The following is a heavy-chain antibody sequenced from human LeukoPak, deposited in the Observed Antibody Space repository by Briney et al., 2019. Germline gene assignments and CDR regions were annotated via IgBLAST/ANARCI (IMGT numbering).Heavy chain of an antibody. CDR3: AREGRGGWTPL. J-gene: IGHJ4*02. D-gene: IGHD3-16*01. CDR2: IYSVGAT. V-gene: IGHV3-66*02. CDR1: GFTVSGHY. Sequence: GGSLRLSXAASGFTVSGHYMSWIRQAPGKGLEWVSVIYSVGATYYADSVKGRFTISRDNSKNTLSLQMNSLRAEDTAVYHCAREGRGGWTPLWGQGTLVTVSS.